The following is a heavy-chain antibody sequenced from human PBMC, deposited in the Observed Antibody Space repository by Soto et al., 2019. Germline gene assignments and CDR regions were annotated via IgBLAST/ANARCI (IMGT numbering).Heavy chain of an antibody. Sequence: GESLKISCKGSGYSFTSYWIGWVRQMPGKGLEWMGIIYPGDSDTRYSPSFQGQVTISADKSISTAYLQWSSLKASDTAMYYCASRCGPGVVTAAFDIWGQGTMVTVSS. CDR2: IYPGDSDT. D-gene: IGHD2-21*02. CDR1: GYSFTSYW. CDR3: ASRCGPGVVTAAFDI. V-gene: IGHV5-51*01. J-gene: IGHJ3*02.